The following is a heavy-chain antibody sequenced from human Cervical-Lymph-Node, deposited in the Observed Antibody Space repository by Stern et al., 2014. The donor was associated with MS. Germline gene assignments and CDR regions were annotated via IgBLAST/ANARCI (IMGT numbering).Heavy chain of an antibody. Sequence: QVQLVQSGSEVRKPGSSVNVTCKASGGTFGNFAVNWVRQAPGPGLEWVGGVIPVFGTPTYSQKFQDRVTIFSDESTNTVYVKLSSLTTDDTATYFCASAHPATRRGYKGMNVWGQGTTIAVSS. CDR3: ASAHPATRRGYKGMNV. CDR1: GGTFGNFA. D-gene: IGHD2-2*01. J-gene: IGHJ6*02. CDR2: VIPVFGTP. V-gene: IGHV1-69*01.